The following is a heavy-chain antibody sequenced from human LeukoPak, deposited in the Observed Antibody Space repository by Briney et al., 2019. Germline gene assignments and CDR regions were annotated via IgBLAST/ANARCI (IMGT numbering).Heavy chain of an antibody. CDR2: INAYNGNT. J-gene: IGHJ5*02. Sequence: ASVKVSCKASGYTFTSYYMHWVRQAPGQGLEWMGWINAYNGNTNYAQKLQGRVTMTTDTSTSTAYMELSSLRSEDTAVYYCARAAGTGGIDRSPYSGSYYGDWFDPWGQGTLVTVSS. V-gene: IGHV1-18*04. CDR1: GYTFTSYY. CDR3: ARAAGTGGIDRSPYSGSYYGDWFDP. D-gene: IGHD1-26*01.